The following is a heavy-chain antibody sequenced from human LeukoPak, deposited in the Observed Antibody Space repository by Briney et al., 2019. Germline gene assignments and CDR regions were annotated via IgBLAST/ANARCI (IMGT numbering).Heavy chain of an antibody. D-gene: IGHD1-26*01. CDR1: GGSISSGEYY. Sequence: SQTLSLTCTVSGGSISSGEYYWSWIRQHSGKGLEWIGYINYSRGARYKPSLKSRLTISVDTSKNQISLKLRSVTAADTAVYYCARVLDSGSHYAMDVWGQGTTVTVSS. CDR3: ARVLDSGSHYAMDV. CDR2: INYSRGA. J-gene: IGHJ6*02. V-gene: IGHV4-31*03.